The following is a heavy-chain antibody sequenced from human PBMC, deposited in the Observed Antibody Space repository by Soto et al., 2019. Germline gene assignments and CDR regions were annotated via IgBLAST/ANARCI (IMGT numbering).Heavy chain of an antibody. V-gene: IGHV1-46*03. D-gene: IGHD2-15*01. J-gene: IGHJ4*02. CDR3: ARDHHCSGGSCYSAAFGG. Sequence: ASVKVSCTASGYTFTIYYMHWVRQAPGQGLEWMGIINPSGGSTSYAQKFQGRVTMTRDTSTSTVYMELSSLRSEDTAVYYCARDHHCSGGSCYSAAFGGWGQGTLVTVSS. CDR2: INPSGGST. CDR1: GYTFTIYY.